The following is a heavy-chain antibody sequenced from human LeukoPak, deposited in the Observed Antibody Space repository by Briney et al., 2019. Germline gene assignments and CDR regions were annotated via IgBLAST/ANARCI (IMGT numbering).Heavy chain of an antibody. CDR1: GGSISSYY. CDR3: ARGDPTSYFDY. CDR2: IYYSGST. J-gene: IGHJ4*02. V-gene: IGHV4-59*01. Sequence: SETLSLTCTVSGGSISSYYWSWIRQPPGKGLEWIGYIYYSGSTNYNPSLKSRVTISVDTSKNQLSLKLSSVTAADTAVYYCARGDPTSYFDYWGQGTLVTVSS.